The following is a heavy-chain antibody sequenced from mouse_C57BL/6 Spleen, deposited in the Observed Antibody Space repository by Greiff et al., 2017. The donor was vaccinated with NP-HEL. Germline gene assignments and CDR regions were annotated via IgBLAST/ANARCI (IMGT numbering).Heavy chain of an antibody. D-gene: IGHD2-14*01. J-gene: IGHJ4*01. CDR1: GFTFSSYA. CDR3: ARDRDRGYAMDY. CDR2: ISDGGSYT. Sequence: EVKVVESGGGLVKPGGSLKLSCAASGFTFSSYAMSWVRQTPEKRLEWVATISDGGSYTYYPDNVKGRFTISRDNAKNNLYLQMSHLKSEDTAMYYCARDRDRGYAMDYWGQGTSVTVSS. V-gene: IGHV5-4*01.